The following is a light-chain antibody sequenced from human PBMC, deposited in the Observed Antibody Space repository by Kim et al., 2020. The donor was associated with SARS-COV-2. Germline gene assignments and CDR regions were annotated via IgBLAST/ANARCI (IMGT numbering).Light chain of an antibody. J-gene: IGKJ5*01. CDR2: GAS. Sequence: DIQMTQSPSSLSASVGDRVTITCRASQDISNYLGWYQQNPGRAPKLLIYGASSLQSGVPSRFSGSGSGTEFTLTISSVQPEDVATYFCLQHNTCPITFGQGTRLEIK. CDR1: QDISNY. V-gene: IGKV1-17*01. CDR3: LQHNTCPIT.